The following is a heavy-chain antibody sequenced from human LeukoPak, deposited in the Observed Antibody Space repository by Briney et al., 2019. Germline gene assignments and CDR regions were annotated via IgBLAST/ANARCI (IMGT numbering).Heavy chain of an antibody. D-gene: IGHD3-10*01. CDR2: ISYDGSNK. CDR3: AREILWFGESRGFDY. Sequence: GGSLRLSCAASGFTFSSYGMHWVRQAPGKGLEWVAVISYDGSNKYYADSVKGRFTISRDNSKNTLYLQMNSLRAEDTAVYYCAREILWFGESRGFDYWGQGTLVTVSS. CDR1: GFTFSSYG. V-gene: IGHV3-30*03. J-gene: IGHJ4*02.